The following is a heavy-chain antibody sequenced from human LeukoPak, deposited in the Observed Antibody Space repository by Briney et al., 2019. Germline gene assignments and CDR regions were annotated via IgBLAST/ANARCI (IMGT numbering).Heavy chain of an antibody. Sequence: GGSLRLSCAASGIIFSNYAMSWVRQAPGKGLEWVSAISGSGGNKYYADSVRGRFTISRDNSRNTVYLQRNSLRAEDTAVYYCAKAPRCCSGSSCYAGYFDLWGRSTLVTVSS. CDR3: AKAPRCCSGSSCYAGYFDL. D-gene: IGHD2-2*01. CDR2: ISGSGGNK. J-gene: IGHJ2*01. V-gene: IGHV3-23*01. CDR1: GIIFSNYA.